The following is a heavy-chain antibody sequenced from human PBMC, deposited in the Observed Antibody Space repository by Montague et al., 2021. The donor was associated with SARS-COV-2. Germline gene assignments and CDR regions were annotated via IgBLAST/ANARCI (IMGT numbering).Heavy chain of an antibody. CDR2: IGTRVGHR. CDR3: ARELSTEAFDH. J-gene: IGHJ4*02. V-gene: IGHV3-21*01. D-gene: IGHD2-15*01. Sequence: SLRLSCAASGFVFSDYHMNWVRQAPGKGLEWVSSIGTRVGHRNHADSVKGRFTISRDNAKNSLFLQMNSLKNEDTAIYWCARELSTEAFDHWGQGILVTVSS. CDR1: GFVFSDYH.